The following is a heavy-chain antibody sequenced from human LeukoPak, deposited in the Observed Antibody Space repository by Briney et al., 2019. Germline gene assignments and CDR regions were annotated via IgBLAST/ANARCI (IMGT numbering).Heavy chain of an antibody. D-gene: IGHD2-15*01. J-gene: IGHJ5*02. CDR1: GYTFTGYY. CDR2: INPNSGGT. V-gene: IGHV1-2*02. CDR3: ARGRRGEDIVVVVAATANEFDP. Sequence: ASVKVSCKASGYTFTGYYMHWVRQAPGQGLEWMGWINPNSGGTNYAQKFQGRVTMTRDTSISTAYMELSRLRPDDTAVYYCARGRRGEDIVVVVAATANEFDPWGQGTLVTVSS.